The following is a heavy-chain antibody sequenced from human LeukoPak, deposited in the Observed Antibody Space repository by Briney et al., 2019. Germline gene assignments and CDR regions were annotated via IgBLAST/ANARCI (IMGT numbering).Heavy chain of an antibody. CDR2: IYHSGST. CDR1: GGSISSGGYS. CDR3: ARAAPTVTTGVSFDY. D-gene: IGHD4-11*01. V-gene: IGHV4-30-2*01. J-gene: IGHJ4*02. Sequence: SQTLSLTCAVSGGSISSGGYSWSWIRQPPGKGLEWIGYIYHSGSTYYNPSLKSRVTISVDRSKNQFSLKLSSVTAADTAVYYCARAAPTVTTGVSFDYWGQGTLVTVSS.